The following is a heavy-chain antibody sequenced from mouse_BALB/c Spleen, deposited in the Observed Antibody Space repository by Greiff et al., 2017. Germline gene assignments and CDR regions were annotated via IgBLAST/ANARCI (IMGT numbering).Heavy chain of an antibody. CDR1: GFTFSSYA. CDR2: ISSGRST. J-gene: IGHJ1*01. D-gene: IGHD1-1*01. V-gene: IGHV5-6-5*01. Sequence: DVILVESGGGLVKPGGSLKLSCAASGFTFSSYAMSWVRQTPEKRLEWVASISSGRSTYYPDSVKGRFTISRDNARNILYLQMSSLRSEDTAMYYCARVTTVVPYWYFDVWSAGTTVTVSS. CDR3: ARVTTVVPYWYFDV.